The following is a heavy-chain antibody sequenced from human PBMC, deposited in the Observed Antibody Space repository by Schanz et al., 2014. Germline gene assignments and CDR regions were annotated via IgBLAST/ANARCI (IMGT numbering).Heavy chain of an antibody. Sequence: EVQLVESGGGLVQPGGSLRLSCAASGFTFSSYAMTWVRQAPGKGLEWVSYVSSSSSYTHYADSVKGRFTISRDNAKNSLYLQMNSLRAEDTAVYYCARPPHDSSGYYPFDYWGQGTLVNVSS. D-gene: IGHD3-22*01. CDR2: VSSSSSYT. CDR1: GFTFSSYA. J-gene: IGHJ4*02. V-gene: IGHV3-48*04. CDR3: ARPPHDSSGYYPFDY.